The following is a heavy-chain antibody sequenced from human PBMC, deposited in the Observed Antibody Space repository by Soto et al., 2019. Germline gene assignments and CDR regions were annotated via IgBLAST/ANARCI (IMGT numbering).Heavy chain of an antibody. CDR3: ARDRGVVTSGSAYYFDY. D-gene: IGHD2-2*01. J-gene: IGHJ4*02. Sequence: QVQLVQSGPEVKKPGASVKVSCKATGYTFRSYGVTWVRQAPGQGLEWMGWISGYNGNTEYEQKLQGRVTMTTETSTSTVYMELRSLGSADTAAYYCARDRGVVTSGSAYYFDYWGQGTLVTVSS. CDR2: ISGYNGNT. CDR1: GYTFRSYG. V-gene: IGHV1-18*01.